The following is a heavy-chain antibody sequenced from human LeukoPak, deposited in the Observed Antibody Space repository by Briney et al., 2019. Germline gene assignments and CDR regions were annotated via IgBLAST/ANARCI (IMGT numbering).Heavy chain of an antibody. CDR1: GYTFTSYG. J-gene: IGHJ1*01. CDR3: ARSPKGSSGWYSGYFQH. D-gene: IGHD6-19*01. Sequence: ASVKVSCKASGYTFTSYGISWVRQAPGQGLEWMGWISSYNGNTNYAQKLQGRVTMTTDTSPSTAYMELRSLRSDDTAVYYCARSPKGSSGWYSGYFQHWGQGTLVTVCS. CDR2: ISSYNGNT. V-gene: IGHV1-18*01.